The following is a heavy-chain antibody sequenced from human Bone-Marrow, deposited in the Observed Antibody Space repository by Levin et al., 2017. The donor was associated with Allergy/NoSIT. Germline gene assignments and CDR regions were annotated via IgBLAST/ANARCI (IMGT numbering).Heavy chain of an antibody. CDR3: ARGRAAGNYFDY. CDR1: GFPFSSYA. CDR2: ISYDGSNK. J-gene: IGHJ4*02. D-gene: IGHD6-13*01. V-gene: IGHV3-30-3*01. Sequence: LSLTCAASGFPFSSYAMHWVRQAPGKGLEWVAVISYDGSNKYYADSVKGRFTISRDNSKNTLYLQMNSLRAEDTAVYYCARGRAAGNYFDYWGQGTLVTVSS.